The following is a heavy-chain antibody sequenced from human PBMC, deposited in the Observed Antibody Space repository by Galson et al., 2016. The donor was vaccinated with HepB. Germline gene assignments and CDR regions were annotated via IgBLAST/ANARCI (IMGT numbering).Heavy chain of an antibody. CDR3: GKYEFDY. CDR2: IGSDGRST. Sequence: SLRLSCAASGFSFSSYVMFWVRQAPGKGLEFVSAIGSDGRSTHYAGSLRGRFTVSRDNSKNMLYLQMSSLRAEDTAVYYCGKYEFDYWGQGTLVTVSS. D-gene: IGHD3-3*01. CDR1: GFSFSSYV. V-gene: IGHV3-64D*09. J-gene: IGHJ4*02.